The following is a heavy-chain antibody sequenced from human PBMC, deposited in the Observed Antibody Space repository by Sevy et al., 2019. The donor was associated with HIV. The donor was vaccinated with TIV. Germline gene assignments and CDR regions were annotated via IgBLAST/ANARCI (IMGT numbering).Heavy chain of an antibody. CDR2: IYHSEQT. CDR3: VRRPFGGVIVPFDY. Sequence: SETLSLTCAVCGGSVTSSDYSWGWIRQPPGKGLEWVGCIYHSEQTYYNPSLKSRVTISVDASQNLFSLKLTSGTAADTAVYYCVRRPFGGVIVPFDYWGQGTLVTVSS. J-gene: IGHJ4*02. V-gene: IGHV4-39*02. CDR1: GGSVTSSDYS. D-gene: IGHD3-16*02.